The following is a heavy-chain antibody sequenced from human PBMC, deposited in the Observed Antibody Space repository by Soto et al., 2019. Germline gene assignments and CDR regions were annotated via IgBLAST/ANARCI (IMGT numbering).Heavy chain of an antibody. V-gene: IGHV4-59*01. CDR1: GGSISSYY. D-gene: IGHD6-19*01. Sequence: SETLSLTCTVSGGSISSYYWSWIRQPPGKGLECIEYIYYSGSTYYNPSLKSRVTILVDTSNNQFSRKLRSVTAADTAVYYCARTKGQWLDYTFDIWGQGTMVTVSS. CDR2: IYYSGST. CDR3: ARTKGQWLDYTFDI. J-gene: IGHJ3*02.